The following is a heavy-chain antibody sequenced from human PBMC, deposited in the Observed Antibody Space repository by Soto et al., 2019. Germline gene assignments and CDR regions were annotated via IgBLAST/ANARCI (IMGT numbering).Heavy chain of an antibody. CDR2: IKQDGSEK. V-gene: IGHV3-7*01. Sequence: PGGSLRLSCAASGFTLSSYWMSWVRQAPGKGLEWVANIKQDGSEKYYVDSVKGRFTISRDNAKNSLYLQMNSLRAEDTAVYYCARVMIAARRGEYYYYIDVWGKGTTVTVSS. J-gene: IGHJ6*03. CDR1: GFTLSSYW. D-gene: IGHD6-6*01. CDR3: ARVMIAARRGEYYYYIDV.